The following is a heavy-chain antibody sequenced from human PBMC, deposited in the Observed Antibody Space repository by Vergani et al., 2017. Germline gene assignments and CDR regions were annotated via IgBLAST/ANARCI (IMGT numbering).Heavy chain of an antibody. CDR2: LQFDASNQ. D-gene: IGHD3-16*01. CDR3: AKHFRGWGIDY. CDR1: GFTLRNYD. V-gene: IGHV3-30*02. Sequence: AQLVESWGCVVQRGSSLRLSCATSGFTLRNYDMQWIRQGPGKGLEFVALLQFDASNQYYEDSVKGRFTLSRDFSKNTLYLQMNSLRTDDTATYYCAKHFRGWGIDYWGQGTQVIVSS. J-gene: IGHJ4*02.